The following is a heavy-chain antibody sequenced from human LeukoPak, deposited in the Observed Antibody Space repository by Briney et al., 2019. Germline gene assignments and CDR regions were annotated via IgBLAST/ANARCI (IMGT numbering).Heavy chain of an antibody. J-gene: IGHJ4*02. D-gene: IGHD3-10*01. Sequence: GGSLRLSCAASGFTFSIYSMNWVRQAPGKGLEWVSYISGGSTTIYYADSVKGRFTISRDNAKNSLYLQMNSLRADDTAVYYCAYGSGSKYYFDYWGQGTLVAVSS. CDR3: AYGSGSKYYFDY. CDR1: GFTFSIYS. V-gene: IGHV3-48*01. CDR2: ISGGSTTI.